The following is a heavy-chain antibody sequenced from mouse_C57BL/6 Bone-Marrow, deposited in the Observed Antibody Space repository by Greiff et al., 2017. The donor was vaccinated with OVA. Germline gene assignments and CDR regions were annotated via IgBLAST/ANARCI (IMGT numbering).Heavy chain of an antibody. D-gene: IGHD4-1*01. Sequence: EVKLVESGGGLVQSGRSLRLSCATSGFTFSDFYMEWVRQAPGKGLEWIAASRNKANDYTTEYSASVKGRFIVSRDTSQSILYLQMNALRAEDTAIYYCARDDWDRGYFDVWGTGTTVTVSS. V-gene: IGHV7-1*01. CDR1: GFTFSDFY. CDR3: ARDDWDRGYFDV. J-gene: IGHJ1*03. CDR2: SRNKANDYTT.